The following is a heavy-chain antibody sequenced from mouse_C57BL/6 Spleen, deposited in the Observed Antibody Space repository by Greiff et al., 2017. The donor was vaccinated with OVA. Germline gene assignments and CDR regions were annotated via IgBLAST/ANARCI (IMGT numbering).Heavy chain of an antibody. CDR3: AREDITTVHFDV. J-gene: IGHJ1*03. CDR1: GYTFTSYW. V-gene: IGHV1-72*01. CDR2: IDPNSGGT. D-gene: IGHD1-1*01. Sequence: QVQLQQPGAELVKPGASVKLSCKASGYTFTSYWMHWVKQRPGRGLEWIGRIDPNSGGTKYNEKFKSKATLTVDKPSSTAYMQISSLTSEDSAVDNCAREDITTVHFDVWGTGTTVTVSS.